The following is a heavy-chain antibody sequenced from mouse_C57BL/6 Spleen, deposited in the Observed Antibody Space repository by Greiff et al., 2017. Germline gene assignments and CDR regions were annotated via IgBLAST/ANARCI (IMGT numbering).Heavy chain of an antibody. J-gene: IGHJ3*01. Sequence: QVQLKQPGAELVKPGASVKLSCKASGYTFTSYWMHWVKQRPGQGLEWIGMIHPNSGSTNYNEKFKSKATLTVDKSSSTAYMQLSSLTSEDSAVYYCARSDSSGYVRFAYWGQGTLVTVSA. CDR3: ARSDSSGYVRFAY. CDR2: IHPNSGST. D-gene: IGHD3-2*02. CDR1: GYTFTSYW. V-gene: IGHV1-64*01.